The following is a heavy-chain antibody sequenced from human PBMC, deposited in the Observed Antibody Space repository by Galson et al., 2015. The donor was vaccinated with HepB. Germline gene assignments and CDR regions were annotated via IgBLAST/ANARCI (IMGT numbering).Heavy chain of an antibody. D-gene: IGHD3-10*01. V-gene: IGHV4-34*01. CDR2: INHSGST. CDR3: ARRTVRTERGRAYMDV. J-gene: IGHJ6*03. CDR1: GGSFSGYY. Sequence: TLSLTCAVYGGSFSGYYWSWIRQPPGKGLEWIGEINHSGSTNYNPSLKSRVTISVDTSKNQFSLKLSSVTAADTAVYYCARRTVRTERGRAYMDVWGKGTTVTVSS.